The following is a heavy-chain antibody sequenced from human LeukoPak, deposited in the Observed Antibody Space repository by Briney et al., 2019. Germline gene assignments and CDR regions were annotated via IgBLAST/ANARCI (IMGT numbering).Heavy chain of an antibody. J-gene: IGHJ4*02. Sequence: GGSLRLSCAASGFTFSSYGMHWVRQAPGKGLEWVAFIRYDGSNKYYADSVKSRFTISRDNSKNTLYLQMNSLRAEDTAVYYCARDQGYCSSTSCHNPYDYWGQGTLVTVSS. CDR3: ARDQGYCSSTSCHNPYDY. V-gene: IGHV3-30*02. CDR1: GFTFSSYG. D-gene: IGHD2-2*01. CDR2: IRYDGSNK.